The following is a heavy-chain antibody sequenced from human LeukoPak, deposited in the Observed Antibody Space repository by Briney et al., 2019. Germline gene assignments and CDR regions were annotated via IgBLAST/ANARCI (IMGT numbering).Heavy chain of an antibody. CDR1: GGSISSGGYY. D-gene: IGHD2-2*01. CDR2: IYYSGST. CDR3: ARDRPVVPLDY. Sequence: TSQTLSLTCTVSGGSISSGGYYWSWIRQHPGKGLEWIGYIYYSGSTYYNPSLKSRVTISVDTSKNQFSLKLSSVTAADTAVYYCARDRPVVPLDYWGQGTLVTVSS. V-gene: IGHV4-31*03. J-gene: IGHJ4*02.